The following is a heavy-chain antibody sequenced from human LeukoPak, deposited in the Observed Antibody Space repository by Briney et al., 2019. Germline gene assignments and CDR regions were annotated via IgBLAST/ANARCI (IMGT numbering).Heavy chain of an antibody. Sequence: PGGSLRLSCAASGFTFSGYEMNWVRQAPGKGLEWVSHIWTSSSGIDYADSVKGRFTISRDNVKNSLYLRMNSLRDEDTAVYYCARDHDYAFDYWGQGTLVTVSS. D-gene: IGHD4-17*01. V-gene: IGHV3-48*03. CDR1: GFTFSGYE. CDR2: IWTSSSGI. J-gene: IGHJ4*02. CDR3: ARDHDYAFDY.